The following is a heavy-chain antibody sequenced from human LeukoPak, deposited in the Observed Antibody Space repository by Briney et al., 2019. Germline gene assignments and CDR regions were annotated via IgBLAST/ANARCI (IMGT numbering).Heavy chain of an antibody. CDR1: GGSISSGGYY. V-gene: IGHV4-31*03. CDR3: AARFGGEEVAFDI. J-gene: IGHJ3*02. CDR2: IYYSGST. Sequence: QTLSLTCTVSGGSISSGGYYWSWIRQHPGKGLEWIGYIYYSGSTYYNPPLKSRVTISVDTSKNQFSLKLSSVTAADTAVYYCAARFGGEEVAFDIWGQGTMVTVSS. D-gene: IGHD2-21*01.